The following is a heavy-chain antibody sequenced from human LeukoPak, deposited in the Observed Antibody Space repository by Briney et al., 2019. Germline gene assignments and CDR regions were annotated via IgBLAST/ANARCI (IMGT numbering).Heavy chain of an antibody. D-gene: IGHD3-10*01. V-gene: IGHV3-9*01. CDR1: GFTFDDYA. J-gene: IGHJ4*02. CDR2: ISWNSGSI. Sequence: PGRSLRLSCAASGFTFDDYAMHWVRQAPGKGLEWVSGISWNSGSIGYADSVKGRFTISRDNAKNSLYLQMDSLRAEDTALYYCAKASMVLRPLDYWGQGTLVTVSS. CDR3: AKASMVLRPLDY.